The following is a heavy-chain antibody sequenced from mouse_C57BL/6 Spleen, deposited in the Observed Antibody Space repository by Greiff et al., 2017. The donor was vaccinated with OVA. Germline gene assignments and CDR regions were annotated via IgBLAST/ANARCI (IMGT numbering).Heavy chain of an antibody. Sequence: EVQVVESGGGLVKPGGSLKLSCAASGFTFSSYAMSWVRQTPEKRLEWVATISDGGSYTYYPDNVKGRFTISRDNAKNNLYLQMSHLKSEDTAMYDCARDSSGYPYYAMDYWGQGTSVTVSS. CDR1: GFTFSSYA. V-gene: IGHV5-4*01. D-gene: IGHD3-2*02. CDR2: ISDGGSYT. J-gene: IGHJ4*01. CDR3: ARDSSGYPYYAMDY.